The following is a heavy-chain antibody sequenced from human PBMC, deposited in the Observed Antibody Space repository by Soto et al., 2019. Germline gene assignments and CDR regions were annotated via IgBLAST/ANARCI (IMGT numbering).Heavy chain of an antibody. Sequence: SDTLSLTCTVSGGSISSYYWSWIRQPPGKGLEWIGYIYYSGSTNYNPSLKSRVTISVDTSKNQFSLKLSSVTAADTAVYYCARHSFLGLDSGPMTNYFDYWGQGTLVNVSS. J-gene: IGHJ4*02. CDR3: ARHSFLGLDSGPMTNYFDY. D-gene: IGHD6-19*01. V-gene: IGHV4-59*08. CDR1: GGSISSYY. CDR2: IYYSGST.